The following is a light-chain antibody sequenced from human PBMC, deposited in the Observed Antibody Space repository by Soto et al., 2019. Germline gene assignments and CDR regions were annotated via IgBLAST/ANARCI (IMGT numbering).Light chain of an antibody. Sequence: QSALTQPRSVSGSPGQSVTISCTGTSSDVGGYNYVSWYQQHPGKAPKLMIYDVSKRPAGVPDRFSGSKSGNTASLTISGLQAEDEAAYYCSSYAGSYTWVFGGGTKVTVL. J-gene: IGLJ3*02. V-gene: IGLV2-11*01. CDR2: DVS. CDR3: SSYAGSYTWV. CDR1: SSDVGGYNY.